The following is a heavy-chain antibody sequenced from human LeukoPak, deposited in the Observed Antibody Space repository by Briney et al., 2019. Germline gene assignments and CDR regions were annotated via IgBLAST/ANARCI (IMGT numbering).Heavy chain of an antibody. D-gene: IGHD4-17*01. CDR3: ARVVLRYGDLAG. CDR2: MNPNGGNT. V-gene: IGHV1-8*03. J-gene: IGHJ4*02. Sequence: ASVKVSCKASGYTFTSYDINWVRQATGQGLEWMGWMNPNGGNTGYAQKFQGRVTITRNTSISTAYMELSSLRSEDTAVYYCARVVLRYGDLAGWGQGTLVTVSS. CDR1: GYTFTSYD.